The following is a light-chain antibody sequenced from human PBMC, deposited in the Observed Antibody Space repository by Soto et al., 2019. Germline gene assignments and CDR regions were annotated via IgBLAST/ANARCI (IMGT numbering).Light chain of an antibody. Sequence: EIVLTQSPGTLSLSPGDRATLSCRASQTVTSSYLAWYQQKPGQAPRLLIYGASSRATGIPDRFSGSGSGTDFTLTISRLEPEDFAVYVCQQYGSSPYTFGQGTKLEIK. CDR3: QQYGSSPYT. CDR1: QTVTSSY. CDR2: GAS. V-gene: IGKV3-20*01. J-gene: IGKJ2*01.